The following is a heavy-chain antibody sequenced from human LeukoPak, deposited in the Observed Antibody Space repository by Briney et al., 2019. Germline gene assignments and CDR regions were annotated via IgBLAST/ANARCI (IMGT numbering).Heavy chain of an antibody. V-gene: IGHV4-31*03. CDR3: AIDRSGYYHFDY. D-gene: IGHD3-22*01. Sequence: SQTLSLTCTVSGGSIRSGGYYCTWIRQHPGKGLEWIGYIYHSGSTYYNPSLESRVTISVDTSRNQFSLKLNSVTAADTAVYYCAIDRSGYYHFDYWGRGTLVTASS. CDR2: IYHSGST. J-gene: IGHJ4*02. CDR1: GGSIRSGGYY.